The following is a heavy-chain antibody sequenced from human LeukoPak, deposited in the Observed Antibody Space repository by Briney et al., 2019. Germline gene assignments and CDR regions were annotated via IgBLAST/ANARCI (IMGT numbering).Heavy chain of an antibody. CDR3: ASGYLDDFWSGHF. V-gene: IGHV3-7*01. J-gene: IGHJ4*02. CDR2: IKEDRSAK. D-gene: IGHD3-3*01. Sequence: GGSLRLSCVASGFTFSTHWMSWVRQVPGKGLEWVANIKEDRSAKYYVDSVKGRFTISRDNAKKSLYLQMNSLRAEDSAVYYCASGYLDDFWSGHFWGQGTQVTVSS. CDR1: GFTFSTHW.